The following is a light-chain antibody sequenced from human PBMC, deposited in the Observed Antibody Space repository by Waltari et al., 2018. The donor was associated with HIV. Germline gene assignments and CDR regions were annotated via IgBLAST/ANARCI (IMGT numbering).Light chain of an antibody. V-gene: IGLV1-40*01. CDR1: SSNIGAGYD. Sequence: QSVLTQPPSVSGAPGQRVTISCTGRSSNIGAGYDVHWYQQLPGTAPKPLIYGNNNRPSGVPDRFSASKSDTSASLTITGLQAEHEGDYYCQSYDSDLGGSYVFGTGTKVSVL. CDR3: QSYDSDLGGSYV. J-gene: IGLJ1*01. CDR2: GNN.